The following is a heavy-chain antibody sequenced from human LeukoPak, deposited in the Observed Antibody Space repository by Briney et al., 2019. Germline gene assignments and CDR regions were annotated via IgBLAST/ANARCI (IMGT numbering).Heavy chain of an antibody. CDR1: GFTFSSYW. D-gene: IGHD7-27*01. V-gene: IGHV3-74*01. CDR3: ASFDGDLGYFDY. Sequence: GGSLRLSCAASGFTFSSYWMHWVRQAPGKGLLWVSRINSDGTTTYYADSVKGRFTISRDNAKNTLYLQMNSLRAEDTAVYYCASFDGDLGYFDYWGQGTLVTVSS. CDR2: INSDGTTT. J-gene: IGHJ4*02.